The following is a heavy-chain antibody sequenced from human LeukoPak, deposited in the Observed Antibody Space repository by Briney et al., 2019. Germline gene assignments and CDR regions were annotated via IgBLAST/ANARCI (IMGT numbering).Heavy chain of an antibody. CDR1: GYSFTSYW. CDR3: ARVTMVRGVIHHFDY. D-gene: IGHD3-10*01. Sequence: GESLKISCKGSGYSFTSYWIGWVRQMPGKGLEWMGIIYPGDSDTRYSPSFQGQVTISADKSISTAYLQWSSLKASDTAMYYCARVTMVRGVIHHFDYWGQGTLVTVSS. V-gene: IGHV5-51*01. J-gene: IGHJ4*02. CDR2: IYPGDSDT.